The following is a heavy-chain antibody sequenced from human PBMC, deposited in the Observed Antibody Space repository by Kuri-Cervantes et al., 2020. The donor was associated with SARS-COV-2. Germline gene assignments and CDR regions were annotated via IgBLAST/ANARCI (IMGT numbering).Heavy chain of an antibody. V-gene: IGHV4-59*01. Sequence: SETLSLTCTVSGGSISDYYWTWVRQPPGKGLEWIGYIYHTGETNYNPPLRSRVTMSIDTSKNQFSLKVSSVTDADTAVYYCVREGYTYGSYYFDFWGQGTLVTVSS. CDR3: VREGYTYGSYYFDF. D-gene: IGHD5-18*01. CDR1: GGSISDYY. J-gene: IGHJ4*02. CDR2: IYHTGET.